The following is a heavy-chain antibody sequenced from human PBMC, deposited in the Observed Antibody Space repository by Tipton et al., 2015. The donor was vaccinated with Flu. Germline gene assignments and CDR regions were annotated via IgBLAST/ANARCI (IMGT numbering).Heavy chain of an antibody. J-gene: IGHJ4*02. CDR3: ARLSSNWYHQLDN. V-gene: IGHV4-4*07. CDR2: IYSSGST. CDR1: GGSINSYY. D-gene: IGHD6-13*01. Sequence: TLSLTCTVSGGSINSYYWSWIRQPAGKGLEWIGRIYSSGSTNYNPSLKSRVTISVDTSKNQFSLKLSSVTAADTAVYYCARLSSNWYHQLDNWGQGTLVTVSS.